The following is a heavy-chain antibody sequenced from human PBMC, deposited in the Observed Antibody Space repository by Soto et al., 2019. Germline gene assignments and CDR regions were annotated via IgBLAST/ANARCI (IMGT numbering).Heavy chain of an antibody. V-gene: IGHV3-23*01. CDR3: ATDEGGGYFYGVNY. CDR1: VFAFSSYA. D-gene: IGHD3-22*01. J-gene: IGHJ4*02. CDR2: ISGSGGST. Sequence: PGGSLRLSCTASVFAFSSYAMSWVRQPPGKGLEWVSAISGSGGSTYYADSVKGRFTISGDNSKNTLYLQMNSLRPEDTALYYCATDEGGGYFYGVNYWGQGTLVTVSS.